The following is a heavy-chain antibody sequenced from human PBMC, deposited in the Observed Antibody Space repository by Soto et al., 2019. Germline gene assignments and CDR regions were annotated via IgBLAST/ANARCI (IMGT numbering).Heavy chain of an antibody. J-gene: IGHJ3*01. CDR3: ARDRITTRGDAFDL. Sequence: QVQLVQSGAEVRKPGSSVKVSCKAPGGTFSTYIISWVRQAPGQGLEWMGRIIPIPDITNYAQKFPGRVTVTADRSTSTVYTELTSLKSEDTAVYYCARDRITTRGDAFDLWGQGTMVTVSS. D-gene: IGHD3-3*01. CDR1: GGTFSTYI. CDR2: IIPIPDIT. V-gene: IGHV1-69*08.